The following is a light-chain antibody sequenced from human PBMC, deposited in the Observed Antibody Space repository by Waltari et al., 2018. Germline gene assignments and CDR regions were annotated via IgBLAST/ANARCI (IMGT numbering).Light chain of an antibody. CDR3: SSYVGSHTVL. V-gene: IGLV2-11*01. CDR1: SSDLGGYNR. CDR2: EVS. J-gene: IGLJ2*01. Sequence: QTALTPPPSMSGSPGPSVTISYTGTSSDLGGYNRFSWYQQHPGNAPKFMIYEVSQRPSGVSDRFSGSKSGNTASLTISGLQAEDEADYYCSSYVGSHTVLFGGGTRLTVL.